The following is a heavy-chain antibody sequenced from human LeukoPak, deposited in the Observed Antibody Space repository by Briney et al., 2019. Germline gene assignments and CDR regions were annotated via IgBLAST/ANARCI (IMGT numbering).Heavy chain of an antibody. CDR1: GGTFSSYA. J-gene: IGHJ4*02. D-gene: IGHD6-6*01. CDR3: ASTYSSSSWANY. V-gene: IGHV1-18*01. CDR2: ISAYNGNT. Sequence: ASVKVSCKASGGTFSSYAISWVRQAPGQGLEWMGWISAYNGNTNYAQKLQGRVTMTTDTSTSTAYMELRSLRSDDTAVYYCASTYSSSSWANYWGQGTLVTVSS.